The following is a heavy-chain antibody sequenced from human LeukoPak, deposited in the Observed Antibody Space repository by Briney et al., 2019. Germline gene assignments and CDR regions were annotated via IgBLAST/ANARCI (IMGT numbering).Heavy chain of an antibody. J-gene: IGHJ4*02. D-gene: IGHD5-24*01. CDR2: IYYSGST. Sequence: SETLSLTCTVPGGSISSYYWSWIRQPPGKGLEWIGYIYYSGSTNYNPSLKSRVTISVDTSKNQFSLKLSSVTAADTAVYYCARDRDGYNWLDYWGQGTLVTVSS. V-gene: IGHV4-59*01. CDR1: GGSISSYY. CDR3: ARDRDGYNWLDY.